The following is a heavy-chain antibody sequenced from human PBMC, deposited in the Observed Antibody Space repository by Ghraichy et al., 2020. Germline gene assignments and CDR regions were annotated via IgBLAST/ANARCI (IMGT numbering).Heavy chain of an antibody. Sequence: GESLNISCSASGFTFSHYSMNWVRQAPGKGLEWVSSISNDSNELYYAGSLKGRVTISRDNAMQSLHLQLNSLRVEDTAVYYCARVGSPTMDVWGKGTTVTVVS. V-gene: IGHV3-21*01. CDR2: ISNDSNEL. J-gene: IGHJ6*04. CDR3: ARVGSPTMDV. D-gene: IGHD3-10*01. CDR1: GFTFSHYS.